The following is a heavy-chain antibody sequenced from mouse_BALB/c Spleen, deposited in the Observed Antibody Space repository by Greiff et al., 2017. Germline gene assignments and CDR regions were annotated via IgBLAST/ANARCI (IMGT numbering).Heavy chain of an antibody. J-gene: IGHJ3*01. CDR1: GFTFSSYA. Sequence: EVKLMESGGGLVKPGGSLKLSCAASGFTFSSYAMSWVRQSPEKRLEWVAEISSGGSYTYYPDTVTGRFTISSDNAKNTLYLEMSSLRSEDTAMYYCARDLGDYYGSSPWFAYWGQGTLVTVSA. D-gene: IGHD1-1*01. CDR2: ISSGGSYT. CDR3: ARDLGDYYGSSPWFAY. V-gene: IGHV5-9-4*01.